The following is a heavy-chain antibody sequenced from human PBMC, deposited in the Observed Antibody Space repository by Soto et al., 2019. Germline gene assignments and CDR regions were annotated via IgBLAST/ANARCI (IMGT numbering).Heavy chain of an antibody. CDR2: IIPIFGTA. CDR3: ARGTAAAGPPAYYYGVDV. J-gene: IGHJ6*02. CDR1: GGTFSSYA. V-gene: IGHV1-69*01. Sequence: QVQLVQSGAEVKKPGSSVKVSCKASGGTFSSYAISWVRQAPGQGLEWMGGIIPIFGTANYAQKFQGRVTITADESTSTAYMELSSLRSEDTAVYYCARGTAAAGPPAYYYGVDVWGQGTTVTVSS. D-gene: IGHD6-13*01.